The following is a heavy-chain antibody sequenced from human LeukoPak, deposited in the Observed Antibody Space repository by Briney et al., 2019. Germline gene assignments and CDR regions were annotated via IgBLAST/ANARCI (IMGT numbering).Heavy chain of an antibody. D-gene: IGHD1-26*01. J-gene: IGHJ4*02. V-gene: IGHV4-59*01. CDR1: GDSISDYY. Sequence: SETLSLTCTVSGDSISDYYWSWIRQPPGKGLEWFWHVSYSGSTNYNPSLRGRITMSVDTSKNQFSLKLSSVTAADTAVYYCARGRYSWNYGVVFDYWGQGTLVTVSS. CDR2: VSYSGST. CDR3: ARGRYSWNYGVVFDY.